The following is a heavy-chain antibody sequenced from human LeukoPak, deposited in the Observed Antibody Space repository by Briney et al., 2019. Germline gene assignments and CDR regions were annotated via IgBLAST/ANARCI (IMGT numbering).Heavy chain of an antibody. CDR1: GYSIRSGDY. D-gene: IGHD4-11*01. V-gene: IGHV4-38-2*01. CDR3: ARNRSLTTTPGFDH. Sequence: PSETLSLTCAVSGYSIRSGDYWGWIRQSPGKGLEWIGSIYHSGSTHYNPSLKSRVTISVDTPKNQFSLMLSSVTAADTAVYYCARNRSLTTTPGFDHWGQGTLVTVSS. CDR2: IYHSGST. J-gene: IGHJ4*02.